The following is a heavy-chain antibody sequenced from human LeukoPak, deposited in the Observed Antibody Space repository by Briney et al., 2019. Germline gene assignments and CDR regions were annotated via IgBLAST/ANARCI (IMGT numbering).Heavy chain of an antibody. CDR3: ARTVARIGY. CDR2: ISSSGSTI. V-gene: IGHV3-48*03. Sequence: GGSLRLSCAASGFTFSSYEMNWVRQAPGKGLEWVSHISSSGSTIYYTDSVKGRFTISRDNSKNSLYLQMNSLRAEDTATYYCARTVARIGYWGQGTLVTVSS. CDR1: GFTFSSYE. D-gene: IGHD4-23*01. J-gene: IGHJ4*02.